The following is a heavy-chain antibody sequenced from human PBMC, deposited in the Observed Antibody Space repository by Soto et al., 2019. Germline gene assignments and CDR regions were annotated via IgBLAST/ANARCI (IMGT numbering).Heavy chain of an antibody. CDR3: ARGCGAAGDFDD. V-gene: IGHV3-11*06. D-gene: IGHD6-13*01. CDR1: GFIFSDYY. CDR2: ISSGSTGSTYI. Sequence: QVHLVESGGGLVKPGGSLRLSCAASGFIFSDYYMSWIRQAPGKGLEWVSYISSGSTGSTYIDYADSVKGRFTISRDNAKNSLFLQMNSLRAEDTAVYYCARGCGAAGDFDDWGQGTLVTVSS. J-gene: IGHJ4*02.